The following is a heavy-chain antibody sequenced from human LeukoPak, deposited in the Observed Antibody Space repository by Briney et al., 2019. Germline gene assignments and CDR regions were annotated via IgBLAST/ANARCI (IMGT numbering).Heavy chain of an antibody. CDR2: ISGSGGST. CDR3: AKDHPTHENYYFDY. Sequence: GGSLRLSCAASGSTFSTYAMSWVRQAPGKGLEWVSGISGSGGSTYYADSVKGRFTISRDNSKNTLYLQMNSLRAEDTAVYYCAKDHPTHENYYFDYWGQGTLVTVSS. D-gene: IGHD2-15*01. CDR1: GSTFSTYA. J-gene: IGHJ4*02. V-gene: IGHV3-23*01.